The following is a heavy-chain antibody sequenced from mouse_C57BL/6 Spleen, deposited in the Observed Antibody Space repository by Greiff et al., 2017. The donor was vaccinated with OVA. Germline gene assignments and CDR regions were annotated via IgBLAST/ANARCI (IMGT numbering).Heavy chain of an antibody. CDR3: ARGKGYYCGSSSHVDY. J-gene: IGHJ2*01. CDR2: IDPSDSET. D-gene: IGHD1-1*01. V-gene: IGHV1-52*01. Sequence: VQLQQPGAELVRPGSSVKLSCKASGYTFTSYWMHWVKQRPIQGLEWIGNIDPSDSETHYNQKFKDKATLTVDKSSSTAYMQLSSLTSEDSAVYYCARGKGYYCGSSSHVDYWGQGTTLTVSS. CDR1: GYTFTSYW.